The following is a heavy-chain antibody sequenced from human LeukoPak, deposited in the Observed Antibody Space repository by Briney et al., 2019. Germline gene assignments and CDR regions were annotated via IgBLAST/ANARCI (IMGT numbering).Heavy chain of an antibody. J-gene: IGHJ5*02. D-gene: IGHD3-22*01. CDR3: AKENYYYDSSGYTINWFDP. V-gene: IGHV3-33*06. CDR2: IWYDGSNK. CDR1: GFTFSSYG. Sequence: GGSLRLYCAASGFTFSSYGMHWVRQAPGKGLEWVAVIWYDGSNKYYADSVKGRFTISRDNSKNTLYLQMNSLRAEDTAVYYCAKENYYYDSSGYTINWFDPWGQGTLVTVSS.